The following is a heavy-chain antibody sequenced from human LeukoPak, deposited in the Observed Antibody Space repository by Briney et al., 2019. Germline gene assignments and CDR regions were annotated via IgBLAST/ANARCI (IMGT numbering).Heavy chain of an antibody. CDR2: ITHSGST. Sequence: SETLSLTCAVYVESFSGYYWTWIRQPPGKGLEWIGEITHSGSTKYNPSLKSRVTISVDTSKNQFSLKLMSVTAADSAVYYCARATTITHNFDYWGQGTLVTVSS. CDR3: ARATTITHNFDY. V-gene: IGHV4-34*01. J-gene: IGHJ4*02. D-gene: IGHD4-11*01. CDR1: VESFSGYY.